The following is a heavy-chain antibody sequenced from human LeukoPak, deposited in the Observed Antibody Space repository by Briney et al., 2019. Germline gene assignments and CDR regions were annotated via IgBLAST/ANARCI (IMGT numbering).Heavy chain of an antibody. Sequence: SETLSLTCTVSGGSICSGGYYWSWIRQHPGKGLEWIGYIYYSGSTYYNPSLKSRVTISVDTSKNQFSLKLSSVTAADTAVYYCARATRVFGVVIMGPNYYYGMDVWGQGTTVTVSS. CDR3: ARATRVFGVVIMGPNYYYGMDV. J-gene: IGHJ6*02. CDR2: IYYSGST. V-gene: IGHV4-31*03. D-gene: IGHD3-3*01. CDR1: GGSICSGGYY.